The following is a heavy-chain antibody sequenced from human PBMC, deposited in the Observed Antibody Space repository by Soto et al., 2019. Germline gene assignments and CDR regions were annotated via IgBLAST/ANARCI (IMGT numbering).Heavy chain of an antibody. CDR3: ARDREYYDILTGYYNGDYYGMDV. CDR2: INPSGGST. Sequence: VASVKVSCKASGYTFTSYYMHWVRQAPGQGLEWMGIINPSGGSTSYAQKFQGRVTMTRDTSTSTVYMELSSLRSEDTAVYYCARDREYYDILTGYYNGDYYGMDVWGQGTTVTVSS. J-gene: IGHJ6*02. D-gene: IGHD3-9*01. V-gene: IGHV1-46*01. CDR1: GYTFTSYY.